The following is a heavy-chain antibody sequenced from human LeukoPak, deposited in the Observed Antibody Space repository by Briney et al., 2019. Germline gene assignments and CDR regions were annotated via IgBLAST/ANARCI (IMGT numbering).Heavy chain of an antibody. D-gene: IGHD6-13*01. CDR2: IDPSDSYT. CDR1: GYSFTSYW. J-gene: IGHJ3*02. V-gene: IGHV5-10-1*01. CDR3: ARRRYSSSWYGAFDI. Sequence: GESLRISFKGSGYSFTSYWISWVRQMPGKGLEWMGRIDPSDSYTNYSPSFQGHVTISADKSISTAYLQWSSLKASDTAMYYCARRRYSSSWYGAFDIWGQGTMVTVSS.